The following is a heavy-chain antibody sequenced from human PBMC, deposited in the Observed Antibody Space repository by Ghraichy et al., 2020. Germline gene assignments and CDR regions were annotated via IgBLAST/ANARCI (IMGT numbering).Heavy chain of an antibody. D-gene: IGHD6-13*01. CDR2: ISGSGGST. J-gene: IGHJ3*02. CDR3: AKLIAAAGNPPDAFDI. V-gene: IGHV3-23*01. Sequence: GGSLRLSCAASGFTFSSYAMSWVRQAPGKGLEWVSAISGSGGSTYYADSVKGRFTISRDNSKNTLYLQMNSLRAEDTAVYYCAKLIAAAGNPPDAFDIWGQGTMVTVSS. CDR1: GFTFSSYA.